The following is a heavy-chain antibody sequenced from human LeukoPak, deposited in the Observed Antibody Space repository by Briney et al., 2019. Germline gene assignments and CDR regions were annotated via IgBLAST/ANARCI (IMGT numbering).Heavy chain of an antibody. D-gene: IGHD4-17*01. V-gene: IGHV4-39*01. Sequence: SETLSLTCTVSGGSIGSGDYYWGWIRQPPGKGLEWIRTICYSGSTYYNTSLKSRVTISVDMSNNQFSLKLNSVTAADTAVYYCARHDYGDYGPFDCWGQGTLVTVSS. CDR2: ICYSGST. J-gene: IGHJ4*02. CDR3: ARHDYGDYGPFDC. CDR1: GGSIGSGDYY.